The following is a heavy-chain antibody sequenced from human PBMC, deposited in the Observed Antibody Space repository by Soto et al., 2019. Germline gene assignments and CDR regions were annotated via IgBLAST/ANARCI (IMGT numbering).Heavy chain of an antibody. V-gene: IGHV3-30-3*01. J-gene: IGHJ5*02. D-gene: IGHD6-19*01. CDR3: ARDYGSGWSQAVMGWFDP. CDR2: ISYDGSNK. Sequence: QVQLVESGGGVVQPGRSLRLSCAASGFTFSSYAMHWVRQAPGKGLEWVAVISYDGSNKYYADSVKGRFTISRDNSKNTLYLQMNSLRAEDTAVYYCARDYGSGWSQAVMGWFDPWGQGTLVTVSS. CDR1: GFTFSSYA.